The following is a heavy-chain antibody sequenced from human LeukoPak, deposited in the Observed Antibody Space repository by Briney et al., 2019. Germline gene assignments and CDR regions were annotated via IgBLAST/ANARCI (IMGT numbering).Heavy chain of an antibody. Sequence: PGGSLRLSCAASGFTFSSYWMHWVRQAPGKGPVWISHISSGDGTNIGYADSVKGRFTISRGNAKNTLYLQMNSLGVEDTAVYYCTRTTGQRCFDCWGQGTQVTVSS. CDR3: TRTTGQRCFDC. CDR2: ISSGDGTNI. D-gene: IGHD4-11*01. V-gene: IGHV3-74*01. CDR1: GFTFSSYW. J-gene: IGHJ4*02.